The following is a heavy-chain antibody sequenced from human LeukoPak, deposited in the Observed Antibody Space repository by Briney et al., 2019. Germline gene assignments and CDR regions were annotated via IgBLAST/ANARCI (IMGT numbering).Heavy chain of an antibody. J-gene: IGHJ4*02. CDR2: VKSDGTAT. CDR3: VRKFATGD. V-gene: IGHV3-74*01. D-gene: IGHD1-14*01. Sequence: GGSLRLSCAASGFTFSSHLMHWVRQAQGTGLVWVSSVKSDGTATNYADSVKGRFTSSRDNAKNTLYLQMNSLRVEGTAVYYCVRKFATGDWGQGTLVTVSS. CDR1: GFTFSSHL.